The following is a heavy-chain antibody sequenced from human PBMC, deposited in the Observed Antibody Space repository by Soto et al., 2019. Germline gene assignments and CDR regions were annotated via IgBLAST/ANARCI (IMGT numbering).Heavy chain of an antibody. J-gene: IGHJ3*02. V-gene: IGHV1-69*06. Sequence: QVQLVQSGAEVKKPGSSVKVSRKASGGTFSSYAISWVRQAPGQGLEWMGGIIPIFGTANSAQKFQGKVRITAKNATSTANLELASLNSEDTAWYNLPRGVVGSRGVLDIGVQGTMFTV. CDR2: IIPIFGTA. CDR3: PRGVVGSRGVLDI. CDR1: GGTFSSYA. D-gene: IGHD2-21*01.